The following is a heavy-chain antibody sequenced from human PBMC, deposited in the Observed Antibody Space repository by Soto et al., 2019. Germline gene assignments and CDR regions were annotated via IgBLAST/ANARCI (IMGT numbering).Heavy chain of an antibody. CDR2: IRQDGNEN. CDR3: ARDQIDGWKVDY. D-gene: IGHD6-19*01. Sequence: EVQLVESWGGLVQPGGSLRLSCAASGFTFSNDWMSWVRQAPGRGLAWVANIRQDGNENYYVDSVTGRFTTSIDNTKNSFYLQMNSIRAEYTAVYYCARDQIDGWKVDYWGRGPRVTVS. J-gene: IGHJ4*01. V-gene: IGHV3-7*01. CDR1: GFTFSNDW.